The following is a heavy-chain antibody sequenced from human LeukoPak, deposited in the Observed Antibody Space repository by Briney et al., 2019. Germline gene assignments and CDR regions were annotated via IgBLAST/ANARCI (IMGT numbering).Heavy chain of an antibody. CDR2: IFYSGST. D-gene: IGHD4-17*01. CDR3: ARGVLRYGDYSRFDP. V-gene: IGHV4-30-4*02. J-gene: IGHJ5*02. CDR1: GGSINSGDYF. Sequence: SETLSLTCTVSGGSINSGDYFWRWIRQPPGKGLEWIGYIFYSGSTYYNPSLKSRVIISVDTSKNQFSLKLSSVTAADTAVYYCARGVLRYGDYSRFDPWGQGTLVTVS.